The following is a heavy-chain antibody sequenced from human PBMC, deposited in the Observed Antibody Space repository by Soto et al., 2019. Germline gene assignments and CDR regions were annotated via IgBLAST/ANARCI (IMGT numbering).Heavy chain of an antibody. J-gene: IGHJ4*02. CDR2: IIPMFGTP. CDR3: ATREGRDGYSFDY. CDR1: GVTFNRQD. V-gene: IGHV1-69*13. D-gene: IGHD5-12*01. Sequence: GASVTVSCKAPGVTFNRQDMRRVRQAPGQGLEWMGGIIPMFGTPHYAEKFQDRVTRTADESTGTAYSELSSLTSEDTAGYYWATREGRDGYSFDYWGPGTLVTVSS.